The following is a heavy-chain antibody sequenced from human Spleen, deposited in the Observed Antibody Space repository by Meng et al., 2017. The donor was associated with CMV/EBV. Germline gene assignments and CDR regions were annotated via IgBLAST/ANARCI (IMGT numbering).Heavy chain of an antibody. CDR2: IYYSGST. D-gene: IGHD3-3*01. CDR3: ASHAAPYYDFWSGYYTGGDAFDI. CDR1: GCSIISYY. V-gene: IGHV4-59*01. Sequence: SETLWLTCTVSGCSIISYYWSWTRQPPGKGLEWIGYIYYSGSTNYNPSLKSRVTISVDTSKNQFSLKLSSVSAADMAVYYCASHAAPYYDFWSGYYTGGDAFDIWGQGTTVTVSS. J-gene: IGHJ3*02.